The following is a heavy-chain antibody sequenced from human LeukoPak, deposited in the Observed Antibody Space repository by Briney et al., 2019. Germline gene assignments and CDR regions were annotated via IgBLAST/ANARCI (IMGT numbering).Heavy chain of an antibody. CDR1: GFTFSDYY. V-gene: IGHV3-11*06. CDR3: ARERGDTAMVFDY. J-gene: IGHJ4*02. Sequence: GGSLRLSCAASGFTFSDYYMSWIRQAPGQGLELDSYISSSSSYTNYADSVKGRFTISRDNAKNSLYLQMNSLRAEDTAVYYCARERGDTAMVFDYWGQGTLVTVSS. D-gene: IGHD5-18*01. CDR2: ISSSSSYT.